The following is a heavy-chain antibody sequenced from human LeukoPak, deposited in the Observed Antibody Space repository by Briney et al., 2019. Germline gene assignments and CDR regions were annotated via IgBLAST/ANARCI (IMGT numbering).Heavy chain of an antibody. CDR3: ARAAGGYCSSTSCYNAFDI. V-gene: IGHV1-18*01. J-gene: IGHJ3*02. CDR2: ISAYNGNT. Sequence: ASVKVSCKASGYTFASYGISWVRQAPGQGLEWMGWISAYNGNTNYAQKLQGRVTMTTDTSTSTAYMELRSLRSDDTAVYYCARAAGGYCSSTSCYNAFDIWGQGTMVTVSS. D-gene: IGHD2-2*02. CDR1: GYTFASYG.